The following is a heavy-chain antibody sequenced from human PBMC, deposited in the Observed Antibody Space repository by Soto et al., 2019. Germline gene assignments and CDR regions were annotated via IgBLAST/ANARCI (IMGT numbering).Heavy chain of an antibody. J-gene: IGHJ6*01. CDR2: ISTDGTNK. D-gene: IGHD3-3*01. CDR1: AFTPSSYS. Sequence: RGSLTPSCAASAFTPSSYSTHCVRQLAGKGLEWVAGISTDGTNKLDAGYVEGRITISRDNSKNALYLQMNSLRGEDSRVYYRAIGATLAIFDSGMDVWGQGTTVTVSP. CDR3: AIGATLAIFDSGMDV. V-gene: IGHV3-30-3*02.